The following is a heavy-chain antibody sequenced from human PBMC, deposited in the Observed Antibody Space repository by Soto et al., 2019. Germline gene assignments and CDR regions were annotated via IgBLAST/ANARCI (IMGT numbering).Heavy chain of an antibody. D-gene: IGHD1-26*01. CDR3: ARRGSGSYYDY. J-gene: IGHJ4*02. V-gene: IGHV3-23*01. CDR1: GFTFSSYA. Sequence: VQLLESGGGVVQPGGSLRLSCAASGFTFSSYAMRWVRQAPGKGLEWVSAISGSGGSTYYADSVKGRFTISRDNSKNTLYLQMNSLRAEDTAVYYCARRGSGSYYDYWGQGTLVTVSS. CDR2: ISGSGGST.